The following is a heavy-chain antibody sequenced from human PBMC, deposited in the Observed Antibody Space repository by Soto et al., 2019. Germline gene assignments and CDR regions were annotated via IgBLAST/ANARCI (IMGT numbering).Heavy chain of an antibody. V-gene: IGHV1-18*01. CDR1: GCTFTSYG. D-gene: IGHD4-4*01. CDR2: IRPNDGHT. Sequence: ASLEGSCKGLGCTFTSYGISWVRQAPGQGLEWMGWIRPNDGHTNYAQKFQDRVTMTRDTSTTTVYMDLRSLGSDDTAVYYCAIIGSGDYSDFDYWGQGTLVTVSS. J-gene: IGHJ4*02. CDR3: AIIGSGDYSDFDY.